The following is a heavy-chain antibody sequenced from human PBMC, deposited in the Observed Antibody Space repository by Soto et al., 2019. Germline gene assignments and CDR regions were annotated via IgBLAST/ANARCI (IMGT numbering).Heavy chain of an antibody. J-gene: IGHJ5*02. V-gene: IGHV3-73*01. D-gene: IGHD2-8*01. Sequence: PGGSLRLSCAASGFTFSGSAMHWVRQASGKGLEWVGRIRSKANSYATAYAASVKGRFTISRDDSKNTAYLQMNSLKTEDTAVYYCTSPGSYAMAAPTWGQGTLVTVSS. CDR1: GFTFSGSA. CDR3: TSPGSYAMAAPT. CDR2: IRSKANSYAT.